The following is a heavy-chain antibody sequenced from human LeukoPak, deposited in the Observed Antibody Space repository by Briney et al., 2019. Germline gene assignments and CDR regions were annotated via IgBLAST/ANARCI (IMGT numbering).Heavy chain of an antibody. Sequence: SETLSLTCTVSGGSVSGYFWSWIRQPPGKGLEWMGYVHYSGSTNYDSSVKSRVTMSVDTSKNQFSLKLSSVTAVDTAVYYCARLYSGSYDAFDIWGQGTMVTVSS. J-gene: IGHJ3*02. CDR2: VHYSGST. CDR1: GGSVSGYF. CDR3: ARLYSGSYDAFDI. D-gene: IGHD1-26*01. V-gene: IGHV4-59*02.